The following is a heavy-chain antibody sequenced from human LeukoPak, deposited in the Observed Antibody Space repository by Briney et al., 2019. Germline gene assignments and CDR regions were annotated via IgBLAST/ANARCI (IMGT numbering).Heavy chain of an antibody. D-gene: IGHD2-2*01. CDR3: AKGLVPAAS. CDR2: ISGSGGST. CDR1: GFTVIRYA. J-gene: IGHJ4*02. Sequence: GGSLRLSCAASGFTVIRYAMSWFSKAPGKGLNGVSAISGSGGSTYYAHSVNGRVIISRDNYKSVLYLQMDSLRAENTAVYYCAKGLVPAASWGQGTLVSVSS. V-gene: IGHV3-23*01.